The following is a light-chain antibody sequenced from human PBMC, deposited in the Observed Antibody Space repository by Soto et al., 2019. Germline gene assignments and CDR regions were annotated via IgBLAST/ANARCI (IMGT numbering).Light chain of an antibody. CDR3: QQYNDWPQT. CDR1: ESVSGN. CDR2: GAS. V-gene: IGKV3-15*01. Sequence: EIVMTQSPATLSVSPGERATLSCRASESVSGNLAWYQQKLGQAPRLLIYGASTRATGIPARFSGSGSGTQFTLTISSLQSEDLAVYYCQQYNDWPQTFGQGTNVEI. J-gene: IGKJ1*01.